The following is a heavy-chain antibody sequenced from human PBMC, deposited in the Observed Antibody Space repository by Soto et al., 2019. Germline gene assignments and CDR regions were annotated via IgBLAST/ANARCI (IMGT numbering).Heavy chain of an antibody. CDR3: AKIAWGGSYVDTAMVTDYYYYMDV. V-gene: IGHV3-30*18. CDR2: ISYDGSNK. J-gene: IGHJ6*03. D-gene: IGHD5-18*01. CDR1: GFTFSSYG. Sequence: GGSLRLSCAASGFTFSSYGMHWVRQAPGKGLEWVAVISYDGSNKYYADSVKGRSTISRDNSKNTLYLQMNSLRAEDTAVYYCAKIAWGGSYVDTAMVTDYYYYMDVWGKGTTVTVSS.